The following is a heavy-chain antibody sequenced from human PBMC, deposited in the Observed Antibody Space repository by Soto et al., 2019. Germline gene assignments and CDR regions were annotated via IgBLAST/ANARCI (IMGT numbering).Heavy chain of an antibody. CDR2: ISSSSSYI. Sequence: PGGSLRLSCAASGFTFSSYSMNWVRQAPGKGLEWVSSISSSSSYIYYADSVKGRFTISRDNAKNSLYLQMNSLRAEDTAVYYCARASTSTWIQLWRTAPFDYWGQGTLVTVSS. V-gene: IGHV3-21*01. CDR3: ARASTSTWIQLWRTAPFDY. J-gene: IGHJ4*02. D-gene: IGHD5-18*01. CDR1: GFTFSSYS.